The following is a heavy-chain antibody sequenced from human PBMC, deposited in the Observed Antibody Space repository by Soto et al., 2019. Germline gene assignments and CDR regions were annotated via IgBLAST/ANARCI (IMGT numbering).Heavy chain of an antibody. V-gene: IGHV3-33*01. CDR1: GFTFSSYG. D-gene: IGHD3-9*01. J-gene: IGHJ6*02. CDR3: ARDGDDTLRYFDWVMQTDYYYGMDV. Sequence: GGSLRLSCAASGFTFSSYGMHWVRQAPGKGLEWVAVIWYDGSNKYYADSVKGRFTISRDNSKNTLYLQMNSLRAEDTAVYYCARDGDDTLRYFDWVMQTDYYYGMDVWGQGTTVTVSS. CDR2: IWYDGSNK.